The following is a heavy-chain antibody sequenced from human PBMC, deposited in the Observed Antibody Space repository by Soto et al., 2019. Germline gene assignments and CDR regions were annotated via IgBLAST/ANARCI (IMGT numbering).Heavy chain of an antibody. CDR1: GLTFSISW. V-gene: IGHV3-7*01. J-gene: IGHJ3*02. Sequence: VQLVESGGGLVQPGESLRLSCTASGLTFSISWMTWVRQAPGEGLEWVSNINPAGNVQHYADSVKERFTISRDNAKNSLFLQMSGLRVEDRAVYYCATANTPYAFDMWGQGTMVTVSS. CDR2: INPAGNVQ. CDR3: ATANTPYAFDM.